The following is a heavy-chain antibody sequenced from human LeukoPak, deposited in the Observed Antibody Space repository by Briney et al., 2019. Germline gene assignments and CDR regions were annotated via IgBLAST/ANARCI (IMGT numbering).Heavy chain of an antibody. CDR3: ARDQDIVLMYATTLNGFVP. CDR1: GYTFSSYN. J-gene: IGHJ5*02. V-gene: IGHV1-8*01. Sequence: ASVKLSCKASGYTFSSYNINWVRQATGQGLEWMGWMNPNSSNTGYAQNFQGRVTMTRNTSISTAYMELSSLRSEDTAVYYCARDQDIVLMYATTLNGFVPWGEGTLVSVSS. D-gene: IGHD2-8*01. CDR2: MNPNSSNT.